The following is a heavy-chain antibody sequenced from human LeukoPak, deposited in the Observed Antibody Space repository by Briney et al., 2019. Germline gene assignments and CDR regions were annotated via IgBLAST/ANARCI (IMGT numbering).Heavy chain of an antibody. CDR1: GFIFPDYW. CDR3: ARNKRADI. Sequence: HPGGSLRLSCAASGFIFPDYWMHWVRQAPNKEMVWIARIRGDGRATTYADSVKGRFTISRDDAKNSLSLQMISLRAEDTAVYYCARNKRADIWGQGTMVSVYS. V-gene: IGHV3-74*01. CDR2: IRGDGRAT. J-gene: IGHJ3*02. D-gene: IGHD1/OR15-1a*01.